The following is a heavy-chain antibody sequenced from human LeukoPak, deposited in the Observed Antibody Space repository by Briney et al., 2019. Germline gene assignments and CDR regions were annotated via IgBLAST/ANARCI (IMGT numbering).Heavy chain of an antibody. J-gene: IGHJ4*02. CDR1: GYSFTSYW. CDR2: IYPGDSDT. D-gene: IGHD3-22*01. CDR3: ARGVYYYDSSGYYYAGYFDY. V-gene: IGHV5-51*01. Sequence: GESLKISCKGSGYSFTSYWIGWVRQMPGKGLEWMGIIYPGDSDTRYSPSFQGQVTISADKSISTAYLQWSRLKASDTAMYYCARGVYYYDSSGYYYAGYFDYWGQGTLVTVSS.